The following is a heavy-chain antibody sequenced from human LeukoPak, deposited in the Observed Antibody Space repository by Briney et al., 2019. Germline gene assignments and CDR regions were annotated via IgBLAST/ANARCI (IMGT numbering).Heavy chain of an antibody. CDR2: ISGSGGNT. J-gene: IGHJ4*02. Sequence: GGSLRLSCAASGFTFNNFGMSWVRQAPGKGLEWVAVISGSGGNTYYADSVKGRFTISRDNSKNTLYLQMNSLRAEDTAVYYCAKRNYNYFDHWGQGTLVTVSS. CDR1: GFTFNNFG. CDR3: AKRNYNYFDH. V-gene: IGHV3-23*01. D-gene: IGHD4-11*01.